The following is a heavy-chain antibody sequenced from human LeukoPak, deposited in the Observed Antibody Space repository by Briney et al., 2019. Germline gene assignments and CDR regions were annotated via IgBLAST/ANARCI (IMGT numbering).Heavy chain of an antibody. CDR2: ISRTGKIV. CDR1: GFSFSNYS. Sequence: GGSLRLSGVATGFSFSNYSVHWVRQAPGKGLEWVSYISRTGKIVYYADSVKGRFTISRDNAKDSLFLQMDSLRDEDTAVYYCANLTHWGQGLLVTVSS. CDR3: ANLTH. V-gene: IGHV3-48*02. J-gene: IGHJ4*02. D-gene: IGHD2-21*02.